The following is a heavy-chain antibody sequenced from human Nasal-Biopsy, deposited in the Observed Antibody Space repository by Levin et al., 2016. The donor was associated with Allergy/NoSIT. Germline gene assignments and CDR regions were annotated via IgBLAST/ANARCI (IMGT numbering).Heavy chain of an antibody. D-gene: IGHD4-23*01. Sequence: GESLKISCTASGFTFGDYAMSWVRQAPGKGLEWVSFIRSKTYGGTTEYAASVKGRFTISRDDSKSIAYLQMNSLKTEDTAVYYCTRLLTVVTNYYYGMDVWGQGTTVTVSS. J-gene: IGHJ6*02. CDR2: IRSKTYGGTT. CDR1: GFTFGDYA. CDR3: TRLLTVVTNYYYGMDV. V-gene: IGHV3-49*04.